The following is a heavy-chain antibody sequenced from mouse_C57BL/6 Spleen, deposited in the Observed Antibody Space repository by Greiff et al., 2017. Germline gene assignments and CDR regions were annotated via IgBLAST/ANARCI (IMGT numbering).Heavy chain of an antibody. D-gene: IGHD2-1*01. CDR3: ARGEGYGNDAMDY. CDR1: GFTFSDYY. CDR2: INYDGSST. Sequence: EVKVVESEGGLVQPGSSMKLSCTASGFTFSDYYMAWVRQVPEKGLEWVANINYDGSSTYYLDSLKSRFIISRDNAKNILYMQMSILKSEDTATYFCARGEGYGNDAMDYWGQGTSVTVSS. J-gene: IGHJ4*01. V-gene: IGHV5-16*01.